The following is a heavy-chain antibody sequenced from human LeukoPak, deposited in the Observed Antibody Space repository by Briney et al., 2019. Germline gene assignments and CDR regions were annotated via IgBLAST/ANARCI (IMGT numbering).Heavy chain of an antibody. Sequence: PGGSLRLSCAASGSTFSSHTMNWVRQAPGKGLEWISYISNTGSVIYYADSVKGRFTISRDNAKNSLYLQMNSLRAEDTAVYYCAKGMRAIFGVDLVVDAFDIWGQGTMVTVSS. J-gene: IGHJ3*02. CDR1: GSTFSSHT. CDR3: AKGMRAIFGVDLVVDAFDI. CDR2: ISNTGSVI. D-gene: IGHD3-3*01. V-gene: IGHV3-48*04.